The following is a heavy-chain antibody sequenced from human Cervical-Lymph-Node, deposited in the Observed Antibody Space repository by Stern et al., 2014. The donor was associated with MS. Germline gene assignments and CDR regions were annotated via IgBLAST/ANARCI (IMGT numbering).Heavy chain of an antibody. V-gene: IGHV3-30*01. CDR1: GFTFSYYA. Sequence: QVQLVESGGGVVQPGRSLRLSCAASGFTFSYYAMHWVRQAPGKGLEWVAVISYDGSNKYYADSVKGRFTISRDNSKNTLYLQMNSLRAEDTAVYYCAREMIAAAGTIPFDYWGQGTLVTVSS. CDR2: ISYDGSNK. J-gene: IGHJ4*02. D-gene: IGHD6-13*01. CDR3: AREMIAAAGTIPFDY.